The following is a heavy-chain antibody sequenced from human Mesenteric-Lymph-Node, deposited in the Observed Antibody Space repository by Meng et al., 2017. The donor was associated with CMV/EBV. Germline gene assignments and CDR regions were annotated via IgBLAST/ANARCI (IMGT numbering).Heavy chain of an antibody. CDR3: ARDDGYNLFDY. V-gene: IGHV3-21*06. CDR2: ISSSSSYI. CDR1: GFTFSYYE. D-gene: IGHD5-24*01. Sequence: GESLKISCAASGFTFSYYEMNWVRQAPGKGLEWVSSISSSSSYIYYADSVKGRFTISRDNAKNSLYLQMNSLRAEDTAVYYCARDDGYNLFDYWGQGTLVTVSS. J-gene: IGHJ4*02.